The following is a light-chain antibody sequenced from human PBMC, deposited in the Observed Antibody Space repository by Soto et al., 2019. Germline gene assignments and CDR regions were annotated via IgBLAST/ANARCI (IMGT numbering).Light chain of an antibody. J-gene: IGKJ1*01. CDR1: QNINSW. CDR3: QQYDANPWT. Sequence: DIQMTQSPSTLSASVGDRVTITCRASQNINSWLAWYQQKPGKAPKLLIYAASSLESGVPSRFSGNRSGTEFTLTISSLQPDDFATYYCQQYDANPWTFGQGTKVEIK. CDR2: AAS. V-gene: IGKV1-5*01.